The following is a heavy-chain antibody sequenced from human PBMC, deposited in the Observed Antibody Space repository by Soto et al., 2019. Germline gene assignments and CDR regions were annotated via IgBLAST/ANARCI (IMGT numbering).Heavy chain of an antibody. D-gene: IGHD3-22*01. CDR1: GFTSSSYA. Sequence: PGGSLRLSCAASGFTSSSYAMHWVRQAPGKGLEWVAVISYDGSNKYYADSVKGRFTISRDNSKNTLYLQMNSLRAEDTAVYYCARERFTYYYDSSGRDYWGQGTLVTVSS. CDR3: ARERFTYYYDSSGRDY. V-gene: IGHV3-30-3*01. CDR2: ISYDGSNK. J-gene: IGHJ4*02.